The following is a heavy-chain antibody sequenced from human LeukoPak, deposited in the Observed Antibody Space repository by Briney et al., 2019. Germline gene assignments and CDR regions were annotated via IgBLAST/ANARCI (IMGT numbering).Heavy chain of an antibody. CDR3: AKSSSGGYYSDFDY. CDR1: GFTFSSYG. Sequence: PGGSLRLSCAASGFTFSSYGMHWVRQAPGKGLEWVAAIWYDGSNKYYADSVKGRFTISRDNSKNTLYLQMNSLRAEDTAVYYCAKSSSGGYYSDFDYWGQGTLVTVSS. V-gene: IGHV3-33*06. D-gene: IGHD3-22*01. J-gene: IGHJ4*02. CDR2: IWYDGSNK.